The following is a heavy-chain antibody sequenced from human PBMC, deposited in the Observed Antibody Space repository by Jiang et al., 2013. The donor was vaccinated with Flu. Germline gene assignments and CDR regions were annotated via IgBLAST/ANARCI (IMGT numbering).Heavy chain of an antibody. CDR2: IIPILGLA. CDR3: ATDQYFYDDDSGYYMGRYFDY. CDR1: GDSFTRYA. Sequence: SGAEVKKPGSSVRVSCKSSGDSFTRYAINWVRQAPGQGLEWMGRIIPILGLAKYTQTLRGRVTITADKSTSTSYMQLSSLRSDDTAIYYCATDQYFYDDDSGYYMGRYFDYWGQATLVTVSS. D-gene: IGHD3-22*01. V-gene: IGHV1-69*04. J-gene: IGHJ4*02.